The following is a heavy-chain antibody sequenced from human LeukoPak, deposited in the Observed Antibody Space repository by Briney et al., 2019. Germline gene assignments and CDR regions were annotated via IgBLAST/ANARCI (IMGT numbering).Heavy chain of an antibody. V-gene: IGHV1-2*02. J-gene: IGHJ4*02. CDR1: GYTFTGYY. CDR2: IDPNSGGT. D-gene: IGHD2-2*02. CDR3: ARDPNYTSGY. Sequence: ASVKVSCKASGYTFTGYYMHWVRQAPGRGLEWMGWIDPNSGGTNYAQKFQGRDTMTRDTSISTAYMELSRLRSDDTAVYYCARDPNYTSGYWGQGTLVTVSS.